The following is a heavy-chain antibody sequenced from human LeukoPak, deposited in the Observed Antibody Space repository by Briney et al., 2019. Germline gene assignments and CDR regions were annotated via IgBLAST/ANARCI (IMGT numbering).Heavy chain of an antibody. D-gene: IGHD3-9*01. CDR3: RMVGYFDWCFGY. CDR1: GFTVSSNE. V-gene: IGHV3-38-3*01. Sequence: PGGSLRLSCAASGFTVSSNEMSWVRQAPGKGLEWVSSISGGSTYYADSRKGRFTISRDNSKNTLHLQMNSLRAEDTAVPVRRMVGYFDWCFGYWGQGTLVTVSS. CDR2: ISGGST. J-gene: IGHJ4*02.